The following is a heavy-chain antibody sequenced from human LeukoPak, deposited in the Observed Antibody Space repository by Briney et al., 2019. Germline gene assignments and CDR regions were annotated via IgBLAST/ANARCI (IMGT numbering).Heavy chain of an antibody. CDR3: ARVTTKGLYYYYYYMDV. CDR2: INHSGST. D-gene: IGHD1/OR15-1a*01. CDR1: GGSFSGYY. Sequence: SETLSLTCAVYGGSFSGYYWSWIRQPPGKGLEWIGEINHSGSTNYNPSLKSRVTISVDTSKNQFSLKLSSVTAADTAVYYCARVTTKGLYYYYYYMDVWGKGTTVTISS. V-gene: IGHV4-34*01. J-gene: IGHJ6*03.